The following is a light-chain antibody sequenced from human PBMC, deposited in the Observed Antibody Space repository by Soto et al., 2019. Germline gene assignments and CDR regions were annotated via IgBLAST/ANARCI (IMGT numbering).Light chain of an antibody. CDR3: QPYNSDSRT. V-gene: IGKV1-5*03. Sequence: DIQMTQSPSPLSASVGDRVTTTCLSSQSISSWLAWYQQKPGKAPKLLIYKASSLESGVPSRFSGSGSGTEFTLTISSLQPDDFATYYCQPYNSDSRTLGQGTKVDIK. CDR1: QSISSW. J-gene: IGKJ1*01. CDR2: KAS.